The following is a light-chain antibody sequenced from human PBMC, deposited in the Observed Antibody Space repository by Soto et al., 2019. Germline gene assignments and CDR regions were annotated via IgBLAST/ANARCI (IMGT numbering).Light chain of an antibody. J-gene: IGKJ5*01. CDR1: QSISNN. CDR2: GAS. CDR3: QQYHYLFT. Sequence: EIGMTQSPATLSVSPGERATLSCRASQSISNNLAWYQQRPGQALRLLIYGASTRATGTPASFSGSGSGTEFTLTISSLQSEDVAVYYLQQYHYLFTFGQGTQLEMK. V-gene: IGKV3-15*01.